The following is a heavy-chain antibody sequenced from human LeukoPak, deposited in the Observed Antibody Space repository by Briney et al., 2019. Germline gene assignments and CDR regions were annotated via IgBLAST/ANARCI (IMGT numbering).Heavy chain of an antibody. V-gene: IGHV3-9*01. J-gene: IGHJ6*02. Sequence: GRSLRLSCAASGFTFDDYAMHWVRQGPGKGLEWVSGISWNSGTIGYADSVKGRFTISRDNAKNSLYLQLSSLRPEDTALYSCAKDSADGYRAYYFGMDVWGQGTTVTVSS. CDR3: AKDSADGYRAYYFGMDV. D-gene: IGHD5-24*01. CDR2: ISWNSGTI. CDR1: GFTFDDYA.